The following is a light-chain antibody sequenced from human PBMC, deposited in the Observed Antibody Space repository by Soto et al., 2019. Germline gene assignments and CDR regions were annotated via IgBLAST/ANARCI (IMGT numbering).Light chain of an antibody. CDR3: QQINSYPRT. J-gene: IGKJ1*01. Sequence: DIQLTQSPSFLSASVGDRVTITCRASQGISSYLAWYQQKPGKAPKLLIYAASTLQSGVPSRFRGSGSATEFTLTISSLQPEDFETYYCQQINSYPRTLGQGTNVDIK. CDR1: QGISSY. CDR2: AAS. V-gene: IGKV1-9*01.